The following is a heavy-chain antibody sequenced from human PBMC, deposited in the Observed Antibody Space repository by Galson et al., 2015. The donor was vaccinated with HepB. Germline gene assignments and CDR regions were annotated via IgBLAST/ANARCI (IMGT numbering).Heavy chain of an antibody. CDR1: GFTFSSYS. V-gene: IGHV3-48*02. J-gene: IGHJ6*02. Sequence: SLRLSCAASGFTFSSYSMNWVRQAPGKGLEWVSYISSSSSTIYYADSVKGRFTISRDNAKNSLYLQMNSLRDEDTAVYYCARDGGGMVRGATYGMDVWGQGTTVTVSS. CDR2: ISSSSSTI. CDR3: ARDGGGMVRGATYGMDV. D-gene: IGHD3-10*01.